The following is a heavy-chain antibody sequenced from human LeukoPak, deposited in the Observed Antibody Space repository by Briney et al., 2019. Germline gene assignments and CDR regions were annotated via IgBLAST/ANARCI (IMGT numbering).Heavy chain of an antibody. CDR1: GGSFSGYY. D-gene: IGHD1-1*01. J-gene: IGHJ6*02. V-gene: IGHV4-34*01. Sequence: PSETLSLTCAVYGGSFSGYYWSWIRQPPGKGLEWIGEINHSGSTNYNPSLKSRVTISVDKSKNQFSLKLSSVTAADTAVYYCARGQLEWENYYYGMDVWGQGTTVTVSS. CDR3: ARGQLEWENYYYGMDV. CDR2: INHSGST.